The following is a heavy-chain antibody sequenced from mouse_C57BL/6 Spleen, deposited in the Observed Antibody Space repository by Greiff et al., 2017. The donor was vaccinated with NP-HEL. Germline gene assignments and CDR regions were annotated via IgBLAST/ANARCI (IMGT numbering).Heavy chain of an antibody. CDR1: GYAFTNYL. D-gene: IGHD2-4*01. CDR2: INPGSGGT. J-gene: IGHJ3*01. V-gene: IGHV1-54*01. CDR3: ARGDYDYDDGLFAY. Sequence: VQLQQSGAELVRPGTSVKVSCKASGYAFTNYLIEWVKQRPGQGLEWIGVINPGSGGTNYNEKFKGKATLTADKSSSTAYMQLSSLTSEDSAVYFCARGDYDYDDGLFAYWGQGTLVTVSA.